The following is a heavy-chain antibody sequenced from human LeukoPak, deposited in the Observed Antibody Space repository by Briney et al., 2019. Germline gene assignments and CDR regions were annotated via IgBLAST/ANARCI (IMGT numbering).Heavy chain of an antibody. CDR2: ISGSGGST. CDR1: GFTFSSYA. Sequence: PGGSLRLSCAASGFTFSSYAMSWVRQAPGEGLEWVSAISGSGGSTYYADSVKGRFTISRDNSKNTLYLQMNSLRAEDTAVYYCATTCGSGSYYTDYWGQGTLVTVSS. J-gene: IGHJ4*02. D-gene: IGHD3-10*01. CDR3: ATTCGSGSYYTDY. V-gene: IGHV3-23*01.